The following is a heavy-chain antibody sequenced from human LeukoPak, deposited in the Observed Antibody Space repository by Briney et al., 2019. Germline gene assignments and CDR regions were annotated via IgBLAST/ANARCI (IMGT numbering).Heavy chain of an antibody. V-gene: IGHV4-59*12. Sequence: PSETLSLTCTVSGGSISSYYWSWIRQPPGKGLEWIGYIYYSGSTNYNPSLKSRVTISVDTSKNQFSLKLSSVTAADTAVYYCARVKSARYCSGGSCYSDKNWFDPWGQGTLVTVSS. CDR1: GGSISSYY. J-gene: IGHJ5*02. CDR3: ARVKSARYCSGGSCYSDKNWFDP. CDR2: IYYSGST. D-gene: IGHD2-15*01.